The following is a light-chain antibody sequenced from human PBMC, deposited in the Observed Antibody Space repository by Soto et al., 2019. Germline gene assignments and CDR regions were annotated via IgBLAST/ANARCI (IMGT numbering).Light chain of an antibody. CDR1: QGISSY. V-gene: IGKV1-9*01. J-gene: IGKJ3*01. CDR2: AAS. CDR3: QQLNNYPFT. Sequence: DIQLTQSPSFLSASIGDRVTITCRASQGISSYLAWYQQKPGKAPNLLLYAASTLQSGVPSRFSGSASGTEFTLTISSLQPDDFATYYCQQLNNYPFTFGPGTKVDIK.